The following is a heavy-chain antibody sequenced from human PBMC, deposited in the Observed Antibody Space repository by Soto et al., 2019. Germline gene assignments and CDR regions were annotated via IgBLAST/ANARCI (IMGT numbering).Heavy chain of an antibody. J-gene: IGHJ4*02. CDR2: IFYNGET. CDR3: ARHYPIGNNWDYFDH. CDR1: YDSIANYY. V-gene: IGHV4-59*13. D-gene: IGHD1-1*01. Sequence: QVQLQVSGPGLVKPSGTLSLTCTVPYDSIANYYWGWIRQLPGKGLEYIGYIFYNGETNYNPSLERRGSISVEMSENRFSLRMNSVTAADTALYYCARHYPIGNNWDYFDHWGQGILVTVSS.